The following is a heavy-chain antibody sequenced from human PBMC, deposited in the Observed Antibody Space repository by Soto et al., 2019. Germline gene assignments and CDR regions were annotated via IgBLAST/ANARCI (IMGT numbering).Heavy chain of an antibody. CDR1: GYTFTIYG. CDR2: ISAYNGNT. CDR3: ARGQDIVVVPAAALDY. V-gene: IGHV1-18*01. D-gene: IGHD2-2*01. Sequence: ASVKVSCKASGYTFTIYGIIWVRQAPGQGLEWMGWISAYNGNTNYAQKLQGRVTMTTDTSTSTAYMELRSLRSDDTAVYYCARGQDIVVVPAAALDYWGQGTLVTVSS. J-gene: IGHJ4*02.